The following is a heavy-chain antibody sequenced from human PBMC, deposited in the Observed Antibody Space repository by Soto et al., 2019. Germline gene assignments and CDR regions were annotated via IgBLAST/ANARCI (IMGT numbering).Heavy chain of an antibody. CDR2: IRSKGYSRTT. D-gene: IGHD3-22*01. J-gene: IGHJ3*02. CDR3: SRPSYYYDSSGFEPGAFDI. Sequence: GGSLRLSCAGSGFTFDNHAMTWFRQAPGKGLEWVGFIRSKGYSRTTEYAASVKGRFTISRDDSRSIAYLQMNSLRTEDTAVYFCSRPSYYYDSSGFEPGAFDIWGQGTMVTVSS. CDR1: GFTFDNHA. V-gene: IGHV3-49*03.